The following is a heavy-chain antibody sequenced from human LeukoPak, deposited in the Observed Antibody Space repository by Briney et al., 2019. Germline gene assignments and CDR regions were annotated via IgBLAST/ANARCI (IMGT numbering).Heavy chain of an antibody. D-gene: IGHD3-10*01. V-gene: IGHV3-7*01. CDR2: IKEDGSAK. CDR1: GFTFSNYW. J-gene: IGHJ4*02. CDR3: ARLSYDSGTHYTCYEY. Sequence: GGSLRLSCAASGFTFSNYWMSWVRQAPGKGLEWVANIKEDGSAKYYVGSVKGRFTISRDNARNSVYLQMNSLRADDTAVYYCARLSYDSGTHYTCYEYWGQGTLVTVSS.